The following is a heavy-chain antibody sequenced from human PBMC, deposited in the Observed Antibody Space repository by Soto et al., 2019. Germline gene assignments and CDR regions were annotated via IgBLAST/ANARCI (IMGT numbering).Heavy chain of an antibody. CDR3: ARDGPGGRVDAFDI. Sequence: PGGSLRLSCAASGFTVSTNYMSWVRQAPGKGLEWVSSIYSAGSTHYADSVKGRFTISRDNSKNTLNLQMNSLRAEDTAVYYCARDGPGGRVDAFDIWGQGSMVPVSS. J-gene: IGHJ3*02. CDR2: IYSAGST. D-gene: IGHD6-13*01. V-gene: IGHV3-53*01. CDR1: GFTVSTNY.